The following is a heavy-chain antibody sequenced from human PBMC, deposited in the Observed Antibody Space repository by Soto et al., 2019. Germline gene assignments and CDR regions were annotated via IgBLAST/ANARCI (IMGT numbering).Heavy chain of an antibody. D-gene: IGHD2-15*01. CDR1: GYTFTSYG. J-gene: IGHJ4*02. V-gene: IGHV1-18*01. Sequence: GASVKVSWKASGYTFTSYGISWVRQAPGQGLEWMGWISAYNGNTNYAQKLQGRVTMTTDTSTSTAYMELRSLRSDDTAVYYCARGESVVAATDFDYWGQGTLVTVSS. CDR2: ISAYNGNT. CDR3: ARGESVVAATDFDY.